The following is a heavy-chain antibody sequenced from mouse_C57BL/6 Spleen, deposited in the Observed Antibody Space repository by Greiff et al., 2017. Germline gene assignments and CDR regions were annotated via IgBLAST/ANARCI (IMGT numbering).Heavy chain of an antibody. CDR3: ASTTVVGGFDY. J-gene: IGHJ2*01. CDR1: GYAFSSYW. Sequence: LMESGASVKISCKASGYAFSSYWMNWVKQRPGKGLEWIGQIYPGDGDTNYNGKFKGKATLTADKSSSTAYMQRSSLTSEDTAVYFCASTTVVGGFDYWGQGTTLTVSS. CDR2: IYPGDGDT. D-gene: IGHD1-1*01. V-gene: IGHV1-80*01.